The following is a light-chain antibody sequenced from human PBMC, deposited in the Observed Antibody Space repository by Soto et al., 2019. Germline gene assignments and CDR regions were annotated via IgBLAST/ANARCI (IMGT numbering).Light chain of an antibody. CDR3: CSYAGTYTWV. CDR2: DVS. J-gene: IGLJ3*02. Sequence: QSVLTQPRSVSGSPGQSVTISCTGTSSDVGGYNSVSWYQQYPGKAPKLMIYDVSKRPSGVPDRFSGSKSGNAASLTISGLPAEDEADYYCCSYAGTYTWVFGGGTKVTVL. V-gene: IGLV2-11*01. CDR1: SSDVGGYNS.